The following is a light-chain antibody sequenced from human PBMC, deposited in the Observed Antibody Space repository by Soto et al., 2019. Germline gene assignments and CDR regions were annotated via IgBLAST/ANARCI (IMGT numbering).Light chain of an antibody. Sequence: QSALTQPPSASGSPGQSVTISCTGTSSDVGGYNYVSWYQQYPGKAPKVMIYEVSKRPSGVPDRFSGSKSDNTASLTVSGLQAEDEADYYCSSYAGSNNLVFGGGTKLTVL. CDR2: EVS. J-gene: IGLJ2*01. CDR1: SSDVGGYNY. V-gene: IGLV2-8*01. CDR3: SSYAGSNNLV.